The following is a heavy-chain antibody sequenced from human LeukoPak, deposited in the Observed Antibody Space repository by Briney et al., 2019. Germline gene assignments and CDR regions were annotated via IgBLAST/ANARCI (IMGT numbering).Heavy chain of an antibody. CDR3: AKDLPDSKVWAFDI. D-gene: IGHD3-22*01. CDR1: GITFNHYS. J-gene: IGHJ3*02. CDR2: IGSSGGGI. Sequence: GSPRPSLATPGITFNHYSKYRVRPPPGKGLEWVSIIGSSGGGIHYADSVKGRFTISRDNSKNTLYLQMNSLRAEDTAVYYCAKDLPDSKVWAFDIWGQGSMVTVSS. V-gene: IGHV3-23*01.